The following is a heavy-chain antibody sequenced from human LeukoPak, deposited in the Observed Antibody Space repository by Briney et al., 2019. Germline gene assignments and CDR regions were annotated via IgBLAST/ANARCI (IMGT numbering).Heavy chain of an antibody. V-gene: IGHV4-34*01. J-gene: IGHJ4*02. CDR2: INHSGST. CDR3: ARTGIAVAGGDYFDY. D-gene: IGHD6-19*01. Sequence: PSETLSLTCAVYGGSFSGYYWSWIRQPPGKGLEWIGEINHSGSTNYNPSLKSRVTISVDTSKNQFSLKLSSVTAADTAVYYCARTGIAVAGGDYFDYWAREPWSPSPQ. CDR1: GGSFSGYY.